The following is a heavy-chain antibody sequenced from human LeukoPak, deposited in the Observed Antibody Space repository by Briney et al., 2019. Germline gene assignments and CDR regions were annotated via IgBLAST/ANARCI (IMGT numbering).Heavy chain of an antibody. D-gene: IGHD2-15*01. CDR2: ISDDGNTR. CDR1: GFTINTYG. J-gene: IGHJ4*02. CDR3: VGGLLGCGGGGCYPTDY. V-gene: IGHV3-30*03. Sequence: GGSLRLSCVASGFTINTYGMHWVRQAPGKGLEWVALISDDGNTRHYVESVKGRFTISRDSPTNTLYLQMDSLRPEDTALYYCVGGLLGCGGGGCYPTDYWGQGTLVTVSS.